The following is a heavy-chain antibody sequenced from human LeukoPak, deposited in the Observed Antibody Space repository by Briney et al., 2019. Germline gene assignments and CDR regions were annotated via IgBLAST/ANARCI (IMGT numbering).Heavy chain of an antibody. Sequence: ASVKVSCTASGYTFTSYGISWVRQAPGQGLEWLGWISAYNGNTNYAQKLQGRVTMTTDTSTSTAYMELRSLRSDDTAVYYCARVSGGYYRNAFDIWGQGTMVTVSS. CDR3: ARVSGGYYRNAFDI. CDR1: GYTFTSYG. J-gene: IGHJ3*02. CDR2: ISAYNGNT. V-gene: IGHV1-18*01. D-gene: IGHD3-22*01.